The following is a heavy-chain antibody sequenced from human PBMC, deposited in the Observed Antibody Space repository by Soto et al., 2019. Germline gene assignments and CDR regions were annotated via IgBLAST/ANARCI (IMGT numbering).Heavy chain of an antibody. CDR2: ISYDGSNK. D-gene: IGHD3-22*01. J-gene: IGHJ6*02. CDR3: AKSSGYYDSSGYYYGYYYYGMDV. V-gene: IGHV3-30*18. CDR1: GFTFSSYG. Sequence: ESGGGVVQPGRSLRLSCAASGFTFSSYGMHWVRQAPGKGLEWVAVISYDGSNKYYADSVKGRFTISRDNSKNTLYLQMNSLRAEDTAVYYCAKSSGYYDSSGYYYGYYYYGMDVWGQGTTVTVSS.